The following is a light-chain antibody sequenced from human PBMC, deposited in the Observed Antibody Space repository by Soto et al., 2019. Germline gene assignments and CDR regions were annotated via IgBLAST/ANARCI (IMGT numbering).Light chain of an antibody. CDR1: SSDIGSNP. CDR2: RDN. Sequence: QSVLTQPPSASGTPGQRVAISCSGGSSDIGSNPVNWYLHLPGAAPKLIIYRDNQRPSGVPGRFSGSKSGTSASLTISGLQSEDEADYFCSAWDDNIYGPVFGVGTKLTVL. V-gene: IGLV1-44*01. CDR3: SAWDDNIYGPV. J-gene: IGLJ2*01.